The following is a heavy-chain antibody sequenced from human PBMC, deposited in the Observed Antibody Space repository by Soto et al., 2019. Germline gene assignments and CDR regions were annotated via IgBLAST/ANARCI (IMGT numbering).Heavy chain of an antibody. CDR2: IYYSGST. CDR3: ARDSDDSYYGMDV. J-gene: IGHJ6*02. V-gene: IGHV4-30-4*01. D-gene: IGHD3-22*01. CDR1: GGSISSGDYY. Sequence: SETLSLTCTVSGGSISSGDYYWIWIRQPPGKGLEWIGYIYYSGSTYYNPSLKSRVTISVDTSKNQFSLKLSSVTAADTAVYYCARDSDDSYYGMDVWGQGTTVTVSS.